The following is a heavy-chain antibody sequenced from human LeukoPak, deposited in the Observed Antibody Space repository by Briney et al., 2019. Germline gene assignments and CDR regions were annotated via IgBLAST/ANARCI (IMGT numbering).Heavy chain of an antibody. J-gene: IGHJ4*02. CDR1: GYTFTSYA. Sequence: ASVQVSCKASGYTFTSYAMHWVRQAPGQRLEWMGWINAGNGNTKYSQKFQGRVTITRDTSASTAYMELSSLRSEDTAVYYCARAEDYGDYVINPFDYWGQGTLVTVSS. CDR3: ARAEDYGDYVINPFDY. CDR2: INAGNGNT. V-gene: IGHV1-3*01. D-gene: IGHD4-17*01.